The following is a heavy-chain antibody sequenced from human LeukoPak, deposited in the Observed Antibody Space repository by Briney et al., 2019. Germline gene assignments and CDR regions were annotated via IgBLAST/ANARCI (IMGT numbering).Heavy chain of an antibody. J-gene: IGHJ4*02. CDR3: VRRVYCSTTSCPPPHLDY. CDR2: IYPGDSDT. D-gene: IGHD2/OR15-2a*01. Sequence: GESLKISFKGSGYIFTNYWIGWVRQMPGKGLEWMGIIYPGDSDTRYSPSFQGQVTISADKSISTAYLQWSSLKASDTAMYYCVRRVYCSTTSCPPPHLDYWGQGTLVTVST. V-gene: IGHV5-51*01. CDR1: GYIFTNYW.